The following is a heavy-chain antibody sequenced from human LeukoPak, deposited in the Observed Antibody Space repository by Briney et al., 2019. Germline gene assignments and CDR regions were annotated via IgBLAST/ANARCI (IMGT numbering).Heavy chain of an antibody. D-gene: IGHD7-27*01. Sequence: PSETLSLTCTVSGGPINYYYWMWIRQPPGKGLEWIGYIYYSGGTHYNPSLKSRVTMLVDTSKNQFSLKLTAVTAADTAVYYCGRETPGAGHFDYWGQGSLVTVSS. CDR1: GGPINYYY. J-gene: IGHJ4*02. CDR3: GRETPGAGHFDY. CDR2: IYYSGGT. V-gene: IGHV4-59*01.